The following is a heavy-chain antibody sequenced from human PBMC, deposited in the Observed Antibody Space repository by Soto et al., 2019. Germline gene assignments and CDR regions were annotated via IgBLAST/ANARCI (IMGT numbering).Heavy chain of an antibody. Sequence: SETLSLTCSVSGGSLNNFYWNWIRQTAGKGLEWIGRIHASGNTNYNPSLKSRATLSIDTSKNQYSLLVRSVTAADTAVYYCARSSHKESWFDPWGQGTLVTVSS. V-gene: IGHV4-4*07. CDR2: IHASGNT. CDR1: GGSLNNFY. CDR3: ARSSHKESWFDP. J-gene: IGHJ5*02. D-gene: IGHD6-19*01.